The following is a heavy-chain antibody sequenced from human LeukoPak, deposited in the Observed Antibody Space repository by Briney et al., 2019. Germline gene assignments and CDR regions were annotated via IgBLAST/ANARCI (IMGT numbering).Heavy chain of an antibody. CDR2: VSISSGTI. CDR1: GFTFSGHN. J-gene: IGHJ4*02. Sequence: PGGSLRLSCAASGFTFSGHNMNWVRQAPGKGLEWISFVSISSGTIYYADSVNGRFRISRDNAKSSLDLEMNSLRAEDTPVYYCARAMSTFGGVRNYFDSWGQGTLVTVSS. D-gene: IGHD3-16*01. V-gene: IGHV3-48*04. CDR3: ARAMSTFGGVRNYFDS.